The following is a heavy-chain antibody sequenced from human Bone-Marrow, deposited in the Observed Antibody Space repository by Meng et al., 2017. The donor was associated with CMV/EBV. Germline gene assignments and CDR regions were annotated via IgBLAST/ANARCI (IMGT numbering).Heavy chain of an antibody. J-gene: IGHJ5*02. CDR3: ARKGRVGRNWFDP. CDR2: INAGDGHT. D-gene: IGHD1-14*01. V-gene: IGHV1-3*01. Sequence: CKASGYTFTYYPIHWVRQAPGQRLEWMGRINAGDGHTKYSQKFQGRVTFTRDTSATIAYMHLSSLRSEDTAVYYCARKGRVGRNWFDPWGQGTLVTVSS. CDR1: GYTFTYYP.